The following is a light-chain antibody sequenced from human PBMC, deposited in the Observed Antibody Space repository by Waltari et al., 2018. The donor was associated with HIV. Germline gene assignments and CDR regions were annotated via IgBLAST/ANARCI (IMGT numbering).Light chain of an antibody. CDR3: AVWDDSLSGPV. Sequence: QSVLTQPPSASGTPGQRVTISCSGSSSNIGRNPVNWYQQLPGMAPKLLIFSNNQWPSGVPDRFSGSKSGTSASLAISGLQSEDEADYYCAVWDDSLSGPVFGGGTKLTVL. J-gene: IGLJ3*02. CDR1: SSNIGRNP. CDR2: SNN. V-gene: IGLV1-44*01.